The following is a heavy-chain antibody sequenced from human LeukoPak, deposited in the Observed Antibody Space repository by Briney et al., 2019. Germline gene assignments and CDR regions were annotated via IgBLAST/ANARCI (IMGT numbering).Heavy chain of an antibody. CDR1: GFTFSSYA. D-gene: IGHD5-24*01. CDR3: AKRSGWLQFRTFDY. Sequence: GGSLRLSCAASGFTFSSYAMSWVRQAPGKGLEWVSAISGSGGSTYYADSVKGRFTISRDNSKNTLYLQVNSLRAEDTAVYYCAKRSGWLQFRTFDYWGQGTLVTVSS. V-gene: IGHV3-23*01. J-gene: IGHJ4*02. CDR2: ISGSGGST.